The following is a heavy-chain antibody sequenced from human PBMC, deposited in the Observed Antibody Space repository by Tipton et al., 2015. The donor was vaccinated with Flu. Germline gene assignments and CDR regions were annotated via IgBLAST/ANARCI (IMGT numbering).Heavy chain of an antibody. CDR2: IYYSGST. D-gene: IGHD6-19*01. V-gene: IGHV4-39*02. CDR3: ARDGRTGWYSPFDD. CDR1: GGSISSGTYC. J-gene: IGHJ4*02. Sequence: TLSLTCTVSGGSISSGTYCWAWIRQPPGKGLEWIGSIYYSGSTFYNPSLKSRVTISVDTSKNQFSLKLSSVTAADTAVYYCARDGRTGWYSPFDDWGQGTLVTVSS.